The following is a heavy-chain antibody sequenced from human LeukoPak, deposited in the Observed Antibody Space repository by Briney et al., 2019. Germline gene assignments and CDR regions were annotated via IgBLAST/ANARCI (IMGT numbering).Heavy chain of an antibody. D-gene: IGHD3-10*01. Sequence: PGRSLRLSCAASGFTFSSYAMHWVRQAPGKGLEWLAVISYDGSNKYYADSVKGRFTISRDNSKNTLYLQMNSLRAEDTAVYYCARDGGFGESVLYYFDYWGQGTLVTVSS. V-gene: IGHV3-30*04. CDR2: ISYDGSNK. CDR1: GFTFSSYA. J-gene: IGHJ4*02. CDR3: ARDGGFGESVLYYFDY.